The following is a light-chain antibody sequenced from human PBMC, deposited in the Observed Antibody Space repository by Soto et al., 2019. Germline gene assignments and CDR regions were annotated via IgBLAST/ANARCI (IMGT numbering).Light chain of an antibody. CDR1: SSDVGGYNF. V-gene: IGLV2-8*01. J-gene: IGLJ1*01. CDR2: EVS. Sequence: QSALTQPASVFLSPGQSITISCTGTSSDVGGYNFVSWYQQHPGNAPKLIISEVSKRPSGVPDRFSGSKSGNTASLTVSGLQAEDEADYYCTSHAGSNNYVFGTGTKVTVL. CDR3: TSHAGSNNYV.